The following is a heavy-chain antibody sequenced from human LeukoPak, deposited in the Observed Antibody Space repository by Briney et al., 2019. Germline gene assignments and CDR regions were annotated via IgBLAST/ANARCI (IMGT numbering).Heavy chain of an antibody. J-gene: IGHJ4*02. D-gene: IGHD6-19*01. CDR2: IYYSGST. CDR1: GGSISSSSYY. CDR3: ARGRSGWLLPFDY. Sequence: SETLSLTCTVSGGSISSSSYYWGWIRQPPVKGLEWIGSIYYSGSTYYNPSLKSRVTISVDTSKNQFSLKLSSVTAADTAVYYCARGRSGWLLPFDYWGQGTLVTVSS. V-gene: IGHV4-39*07.